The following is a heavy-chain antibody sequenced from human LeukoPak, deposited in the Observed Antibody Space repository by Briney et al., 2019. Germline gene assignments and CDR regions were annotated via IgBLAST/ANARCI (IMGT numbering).Heavy chain of an antibody. CDR1: GGSFSGYY. CDR2: INHSGST. J-gene: IGHJ4*02. V-gene: IGHV4-34*01. CDR3: ARRITMVRGFNY. Sequence: SETLSLTCAVYGGSFSGYYWSWIRQPPGKGLEWIGEINHSGSTNYNPSLKSRVTISVDTSKNRFSLKLSSVTAADTAVYYCARRITMVRGFNYWGQGTLVTVSS. D-gene: IGHD3-10*01.